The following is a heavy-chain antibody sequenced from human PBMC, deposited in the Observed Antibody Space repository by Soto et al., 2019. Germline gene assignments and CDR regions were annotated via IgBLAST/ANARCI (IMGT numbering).Heavy chain of an antibody. CDR1: GYIFTAYS. D-gene: IGHD2-15*01. CDR2: VNPSGGST. V-gene: IGHV1-46*01. J-gene: IGHJ1*01. Sequence: QVQLVQSGAEVKKPGASVKVSCKASGYIFTAYSMHWVRQAPGQGLEWMGVVNPSGGSTNYAQKFQGRITMTRDTSTNTVYMDLSSLTSEDTAVYYCAREENCSDGICYSEYFQRWGQGTLVTVSS. CDR3: AREENCSDGICYSEYFQR.